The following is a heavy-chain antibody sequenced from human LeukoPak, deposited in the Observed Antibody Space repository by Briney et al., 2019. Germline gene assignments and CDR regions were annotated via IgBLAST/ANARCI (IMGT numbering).Heavy chain of an antibody. V-gene: IGHV3-23*01. CDR3: AKDIVVVVAATCRFDY. D-gene: IGHD2-15*01. CDR1: GFTYYSYA. CDR2: ISGSGDST. J-gene: IGHJ4*02. Sequence: GGSLTLSCAASGFTYYSYAMSWLRQAPGQGLEWGSVISGSGDSTYYADSVKGRFTIPRDNSKNTLYLQMNSLRVEDTAVYYCAKDIVVVVAATCRFDYWGQGTLVTVSS.